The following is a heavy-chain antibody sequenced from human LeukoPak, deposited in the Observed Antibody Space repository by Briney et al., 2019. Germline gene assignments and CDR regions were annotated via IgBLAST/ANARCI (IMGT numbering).Heavy chain of an antibody. J-gene: IGHJ6*03. CDR3: ARGYSSGWYYYYYYMDV. CDR2: ISAYNGNT. Sequence: ASVKVSCKASGGTFSSYAISWVRQAPGQGLEWMGWISAYNGNTNYAQKLQGRVTMTTDTSTSTAYMELRSLRSEDTAVYYCARGYSSGWYYYYYYMDVWGKGTTVTVSS. V-gene: IGHV1-18*01. CDR1: GGTFSSYA. D-gene: IGHD6-19*01.